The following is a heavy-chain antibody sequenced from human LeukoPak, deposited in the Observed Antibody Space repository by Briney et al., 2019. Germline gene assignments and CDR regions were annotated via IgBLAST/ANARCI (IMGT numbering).Heavy chain of an antibody. V-gene: IGHV4-59*01. CDR3: ARDTEGFDY. Sequence: SETLSLTCTVSVGSISRYHWSWIRHPPGKGLEWIGYIYYSGSTNYNPSLKSRVTLSVDTSKNQFSLKLSSVTAADTAVYYCARDTEGFDYWGQGTLVTVSS. CDR2: IYYSGST. J-gene: IGHJ4*02. CDR1: VGSISRYH.